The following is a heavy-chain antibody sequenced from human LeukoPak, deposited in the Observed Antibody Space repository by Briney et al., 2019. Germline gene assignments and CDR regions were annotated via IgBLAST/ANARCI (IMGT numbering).Heavy chain of an antibody. CDR1: GFTFSSYA. CDR3: AKESGYNYGSGRGIDAFDI. CDR2: ISGTGVST. J-gene: IGHJ3*02. D-gene: IGHD5-18*01. V-gene: IGHV3-23*01. Sequence: GGSLRLSCAASGFTFSSYAISWVRQAPGKGLEWVSAISGTGVSTYYANSVKGRFTISRDNSKNTLYLQMNSLRAEDTAVYYCAKESGYNYGSGRGIDAFDIWGQGTMVTVSS.